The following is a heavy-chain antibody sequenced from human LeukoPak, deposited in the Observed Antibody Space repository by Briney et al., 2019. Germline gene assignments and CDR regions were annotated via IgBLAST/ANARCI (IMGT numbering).Heavy chain of an antibody. V-gene: IGHV3-30-3*01. CDR3: TTSDCEY. CDR1: GFTFSSYA. CDR2: ISYDGSNK. Sequence: GGSLRLSCAASGFTFSSYAMHWVRQAPGKGLEWVAVISYDGSNKYYADSVKGRFTVSRDNAKTSSYLQMNSLRAEDTAMYYCTTSDCEYWGQGTLVTVSS. J-gene: IGHJ4*02.